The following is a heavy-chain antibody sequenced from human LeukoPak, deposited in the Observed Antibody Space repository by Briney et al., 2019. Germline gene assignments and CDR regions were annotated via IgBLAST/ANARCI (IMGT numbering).Heavy chain of an antibody. CDR1: GWSFSGYY. D-gene: IGHD3-9*01. Sequence: PSETLSLTCAVYGWSFSGYYWSWIRQPPGKGLEWIGEINHSGSTNYNPSLKSRVTISVDTSKNQFSLKLSSVTAADTAVYYCARKNKYYDILTGYWRFDYWGQGTLVTVSS. J-gene: IGHJ4*02. CDR3: ARKNKYYDILTGYWRFDY. V-gene: IGHV4-34*01. CDR2: INHSGST.